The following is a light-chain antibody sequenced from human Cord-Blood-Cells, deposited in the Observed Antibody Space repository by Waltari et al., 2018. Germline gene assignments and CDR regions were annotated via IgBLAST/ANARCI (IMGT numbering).Light chain of an antibody. V-gene: IGLV2-11*01. CDR3: CSYAGSYTSYV. J-gene: IGLJ1*01. CDR1: SSDVGGYNY. CDR2: DVS. Sequence: QSALTQPRSVSGSPGQSVTISCTGTSSDVGGYNYVPRYQRHPGKAPKLMIYDVSKRPSGVPDRFSGSKSGNTASLTISGLQAEDEADYYCCSYAGSYTSYVFGTGTKVTVL.